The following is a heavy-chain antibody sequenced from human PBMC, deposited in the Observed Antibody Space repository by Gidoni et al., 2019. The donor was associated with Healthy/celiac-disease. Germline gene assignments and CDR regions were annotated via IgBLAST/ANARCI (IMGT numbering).Heavy chain of an antibody. D-gene: IGHD3-22*01. J-gene: IGHJ4*02. CDR2: IYPGDSDT. V-gene: IGHV5-51*01. CDR3: ARLLFNDSSGYYYGNFDY. CDR1: GYSFTSYW. Sequence: EVQLVQSGAEVKKPGESLKISCKGSGYSFTSYWIGWVRQMPGKGLEWMGIIYPGDSDTRYSPSLQCQVTISADKSISTAYLQWSSLKASDTAMYYCARLLFNDSSGYYYGNFDYWGQGTLVTVSS.